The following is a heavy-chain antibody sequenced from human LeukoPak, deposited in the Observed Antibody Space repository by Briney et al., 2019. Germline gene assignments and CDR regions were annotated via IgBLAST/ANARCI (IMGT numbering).Heavy chain of an antibody. D-gene: IGHD3-22*01. Sequence: GGSLRLSCAASGLTFSSYEMNWGRQAPGKGLEWGSYISSSGSTIYYADSVKGRFTISRDNAKNSLYLQMNSLRAEDTAVYCCAKGSYYYDSSGRGVYFDYWGQGTLVTVSS. V-gene: IGHV3-48*03. CDR3: AKGSYYYDSSGRGVYFDY. CDR1: GLTFSSYE. CDR2: ISSSGSTI. J-gene: IGHJ4*02.